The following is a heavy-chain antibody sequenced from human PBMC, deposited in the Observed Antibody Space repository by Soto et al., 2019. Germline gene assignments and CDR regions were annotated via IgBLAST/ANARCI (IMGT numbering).Heavy chain of an antibody. CDR2: IYPGDSDT. J-gene: IGHJ4*02. CDR1: GYSFTSYW. CDR3: AKGRRVGISSPLDL. V-gene: IGHV5-51*03. Sequence: PGESLKISCKGSGYSFTSYWIGWVRQMPGKGLEWMGIIYPGDSDTRYSPSFQGQVTISADNSNGTLYLQMDSLRADDSAVYYCAKGRRVGISSPLDLWGQGTPVTVSS. D-gene: IGHD2-2*01.